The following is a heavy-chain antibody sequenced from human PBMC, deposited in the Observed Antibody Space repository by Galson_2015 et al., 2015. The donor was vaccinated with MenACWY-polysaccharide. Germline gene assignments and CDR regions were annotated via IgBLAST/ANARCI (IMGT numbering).Heavy chain of an antibody. D-gene: IGHD3-3*01. CDR1: GYTFTSYG. J-gene: IGHJ4*02. CDR2: ISAYNGNT. V-gene: IGHV1-18*01. Sequence: SVKVSCKASGYTFTSYGISWVRQAPGQGLEWMGWISAYNGNTNYAQKLQGRVTMTTDTSTSTAYMELRSLRSDDTAVYYCARDLNGYDFWSGYSYNYWGQGTLVTVSS. CDR3: ARDLNGYDFWSGYSYNY.